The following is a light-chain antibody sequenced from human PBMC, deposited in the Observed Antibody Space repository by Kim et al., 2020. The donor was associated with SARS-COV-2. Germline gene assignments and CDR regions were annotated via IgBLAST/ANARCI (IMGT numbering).Light chain of an antibody. V-gene: IGKV1-5*03. CDR3: QQYYSYPLT. Sequence: ASVGDRVTITCRATQSITTWLAWYQQKPGKAPKLLIYEASSLQSGVPSRFSGSGSGTDFTLTISSLQPDDFATYYCQQYYSYPLTFGQGTKVDIK. CDR2: EAS. CDR1: QSITTW. J-gene: IGKJ1*01.